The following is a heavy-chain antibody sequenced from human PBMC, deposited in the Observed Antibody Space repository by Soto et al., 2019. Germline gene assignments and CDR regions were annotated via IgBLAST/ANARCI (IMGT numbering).Heavy chain of an antibody. CDR3: AVESEAMAGTSLYFDY. CDR2: IYPLDSDT. J-gene: IGHJ4*02. CDR1: GYDFSNFW. Sequence: GESLKISCKASGYDFSNFWIGWVRQTPGKGLEWMGIIYPLDSDTRYGPSLQGQVTISVDKSIDTAYLQWSSLKASDTGMYYCAVESEAMAGTSLYFDYWGQGTPVTVSS. V-gene: IGHV5-51*01. D-gene: IGHD6-19*01.